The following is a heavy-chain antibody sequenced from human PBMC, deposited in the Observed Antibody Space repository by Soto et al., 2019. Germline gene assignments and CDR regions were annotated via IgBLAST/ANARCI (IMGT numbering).Heavy chain of an antibody. Sequence: GGSLRLSCAASGFTFDDYTMHWVRQRPGKGLEWVSLVSWDSSNRIYADSVKGRFTISRDNAKNSLYLQMNSLRAEDTAVYYCARTLIYCSSTSCYYNWFDPWGQGTLVTVSS. CDR1: GFTFDDYT. CDR3: ARTLIYCSSTSCYYNWFDP. D-gene: IGHD2-2*01. V-gene: IGHV3-43*01. CDR2: VSWDSSNR. J-gene: IGHJ5*02.